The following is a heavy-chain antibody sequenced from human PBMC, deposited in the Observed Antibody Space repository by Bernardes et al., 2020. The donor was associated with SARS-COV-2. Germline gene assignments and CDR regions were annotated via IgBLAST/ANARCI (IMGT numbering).Heavy chain of an antibody. CDR3: ARSRRSSLAFDP. D-gene: IGHD6-6*01. V-gene: IGHV3-48*03. Sequence: GSLRLSCAVSGFSFSSYEMNWVRQAPGKGLEWVSYISPSGGTIYYADSVMGRFTISRDNAKSSLFLQMNSLRGEDTAVYYCARSRRSSLAFDPWGRGTLVTVST. CDR1: GFSFSSYE. J-gene: IGHJ5*02. CDR2: ISPSGGTI.